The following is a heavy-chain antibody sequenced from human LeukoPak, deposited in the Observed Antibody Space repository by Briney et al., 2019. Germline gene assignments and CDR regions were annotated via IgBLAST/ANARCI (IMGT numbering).Heavy chain of an antibody. V-gene: IGHV4-39*01. CDR2: VSYSGST. CDR3: TRHWRQYGDYAGVSDY. D-gene: IGHD4-17*01. J-gene: IGHJ4*02. Sequence: TSETLSLTCTVSGGSIRSSSYFWGWIRQPPGKGLEWIGSVSYSGSTYYNPSLKSRVTISVDTSKNQFSLKLRSVTAADTAVYHCTRHWRQYGDYAGVSDYWGRGTLVTVSS. CDR1: GGSIRSSSYF.